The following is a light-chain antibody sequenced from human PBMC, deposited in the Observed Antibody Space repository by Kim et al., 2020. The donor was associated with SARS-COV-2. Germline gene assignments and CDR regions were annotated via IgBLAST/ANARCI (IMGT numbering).Light chain of an antibody. J-gene: IGLJ2*01. Sequence: QSALTQPASVSGSPGQSITISCTGTSSDVGGYNYVSWYQQHPGKAPKLMIYDVSKRPSGVSNRFSGSKSGNTASLTISGLQAEDEADYYCSSYTSSDTVVVGGGTQLTVL. CDR3: SSYTSSDTVV. CDR1: SSDVGGYNY. V-gene: IGLV2-14*01. CDR2: DVS.